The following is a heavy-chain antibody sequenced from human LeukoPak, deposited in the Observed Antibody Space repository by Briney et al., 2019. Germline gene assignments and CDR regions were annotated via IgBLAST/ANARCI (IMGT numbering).Heavy chain of an antibody. V-gene: IGHV4-31*03. CDR1: GASISGTDYY. CDR3: AAGGDTAKGGKY. D-gene: IGHD5-18*01. Sequence: SETLSLTCTVSGASISGTDYYWTWTRHHPAEVLVWLGFIHFSGTIYYNPSLRSRLIISADTAKNQMSLKLSSMTAADTAVYYCAAGGDTAKGGKYWGQGTQVTVSS. CDR2: IHFSGTI. J-gene: IGHJ4*02.